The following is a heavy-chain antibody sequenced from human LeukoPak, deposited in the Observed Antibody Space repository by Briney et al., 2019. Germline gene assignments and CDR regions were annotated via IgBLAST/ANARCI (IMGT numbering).Heavy chain of an antibody. D-gene: IGHD3-3*02. V-gene: IGHV1-2*02. CDR3: ARVRLADERAWAY. J-gene: IGHJ4*02. CDR2: ITPKSGDT. CDR1: GYTFSDFY. Sequence: KPGASVKVSCKASGYTFSDFYIHWVRQAPGQGLEYVGWITPKSGDTYSPQRFQGRVTMTRDASICTAYMELSSLRSDDTAVYFCARVRLADERAWAYWGQGTLVTVSS.